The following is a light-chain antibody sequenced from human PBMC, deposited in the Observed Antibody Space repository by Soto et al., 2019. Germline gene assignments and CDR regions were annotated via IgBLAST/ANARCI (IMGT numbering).Light chain of an antibody. CDR1: QSVSNY. V-gene: IGKV3-11*01. J-gene: IGKJ5*01. CDR2: DAS. CDR3: HQHTTWPLT. Sequence: EIVLTQSPATLSLSPGESASLSCRASQSVSNYLAWYQQKPGQAPRLLIDDASNRATGIPARFSGSGSGTDFTLTISSLEPVDFAIYYCHQHTTWPLTFGQGTRLEIK.